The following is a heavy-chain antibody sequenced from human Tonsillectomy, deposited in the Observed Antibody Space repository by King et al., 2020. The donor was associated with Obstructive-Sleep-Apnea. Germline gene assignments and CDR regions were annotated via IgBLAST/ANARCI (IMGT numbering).Heavy chain of an antibody. CDR1: GGSISSGDYY. V-gene: IGHV4-30-4*01. D-gene: IGHD2-15*01. CDR3: ARASWSKISHDY. J-gene: IGHJ4*02. Sequence: MQLQESGPGLVKPSQTLSLTCTVSGGSISSGDYYWSWIRQPPGKGLEWIGYIYYSGSSYYNPYLKSRVTISVDTSKNQFSLKLSSVTAADTAVYYCARASWSKISHDYWGQGTLVTVSS. CDR2: IYYSGSS.